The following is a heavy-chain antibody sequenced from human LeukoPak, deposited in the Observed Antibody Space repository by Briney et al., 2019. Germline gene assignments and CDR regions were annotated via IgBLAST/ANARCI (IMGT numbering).Heavy chain of an antibody. CDR3: AREMTTVTSVDY. Sequence: ASVKVSCKASGYTFTGYYMHWVRQAPGQGLEWMGWINPNSGGTKYAQKFQGRVTMTWDTSISTAYMALSRLRSDDTAVYYRAREMTTVTSVDYWGQGTLVTVSS. CDR2: INPNSGGT. D-gene: IGHD4-11*01. V-gene: IGHV1-2*02. CDR1: GYTFTGYY. J-gene: IGHJ4*02.